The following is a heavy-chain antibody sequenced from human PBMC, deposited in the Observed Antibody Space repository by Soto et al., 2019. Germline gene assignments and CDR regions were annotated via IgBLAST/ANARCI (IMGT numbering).Heavy chain of an antibody. D-gene: IGHD3-22*01. CDR1: GGSISSGDHY. V-gene: IGHV4-30-4*01. CDR2: IYYSGTT. J-gene: IGHJ4*02. CDR3: ASYYDSSGPTFDY. Sequence: ASETLSLTCTVSGGSISSGDHYWSWLRQPPGKGPEWIAYIYYSGTTYSNPPLKSRITMSIDTSKNQFSLKLSAVTAADTAVYYCASYYDSSGPTFDYWGQGTLVTVSS.